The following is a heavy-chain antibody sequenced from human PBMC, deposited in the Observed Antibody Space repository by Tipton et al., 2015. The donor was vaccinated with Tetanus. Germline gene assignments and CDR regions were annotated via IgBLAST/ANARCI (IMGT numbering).Heavy chain of an antibody. D-gene: IGHD4-17*01. CDR1: GFTFSSYG. V-gene: IGHV3-33*01. Sequence: QVQLVQSGGGVVQPGRSLRLSCAASGFTFSSYGMHWVRQAPGKGLEWVAVIWYDGSNKYYADSVKGRFTISRDNSKNTLYLQMNSLRAEDTAVYYCARDRYYGDGWFDPWGQGTLVTVSS. CDR3: ARDRYYGDGWFDP. CDR2: IWYDGSNK. J-gene: IGHJ5*02.